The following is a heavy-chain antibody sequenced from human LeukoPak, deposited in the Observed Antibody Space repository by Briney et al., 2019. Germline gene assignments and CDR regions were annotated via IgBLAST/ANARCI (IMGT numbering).Heavy chain of an antibody. V-gene: IGHV5-51*01. CDR3: ARRGAVARNTRTYYYYGMDV. J-gene: IGHJ6*02. CDR2: IYPGDSDT. Sequence: GESLKISRKGSGYSFTSYWIGWVRQMPGKGLEWMGIIYPGDSDTRHSPSFQGQVTISADKSISTAYLQWSSLKASDTAMYYCARRGAVARNTRTYYYYGMDVWGQGTTVTVSS. CDR1: GYSFTSYW. D-gene: IGHD6-19*01.